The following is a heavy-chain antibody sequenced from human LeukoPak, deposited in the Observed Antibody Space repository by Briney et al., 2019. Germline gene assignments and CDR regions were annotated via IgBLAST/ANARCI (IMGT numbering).Heavy chain of an antibody. D-gene: IGHD5-18*01. CDR3: ARGRGHCDTARCYINWFDP. J-gene: IGHJ5*02. V-gene: IGHV1-69*13. Sequence: ASVKVSCKTSGYTFTNYGISWVRQAPGQGLEWMGGIVPTFETANYAQKFQDRLTITADESTDTVYMELSSLTSEDTAVYYCARGRGHCDTARCYINWFDPWGQGTLVTVSP. CDR1: GYTFTNYG. CDR2: IVPTFETA.